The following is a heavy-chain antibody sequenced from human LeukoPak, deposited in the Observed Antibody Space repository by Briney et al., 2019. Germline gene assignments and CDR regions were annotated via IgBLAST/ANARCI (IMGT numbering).Heavy chain of an antibody. CDR3: ARVIGKVGATSYYFDN. D-gene: IGHD1-26*01. J-gene: IGHJ4*02. V-gene: IGHV4-30-2*01. CDR2: MYHSGST. CDR1: GGSISSGGYS. Sequence: SETLSLTCAVSGGSISSGGYSWSWIRQPPGKGLEWIGFMYHSGSTYYNPSLKSRVTILVDRSKNQFFLKVNSVTAADTAVYYCARVIGKVGATSYYFDNWGQGTLVTVSS.